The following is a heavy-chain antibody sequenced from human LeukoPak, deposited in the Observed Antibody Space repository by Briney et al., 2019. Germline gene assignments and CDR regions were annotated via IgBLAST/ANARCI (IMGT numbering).Heavy chain of an antibody. CDR2: IIPILGIA. CDR3: AREAFSLLGDYGPLGADY. D-gene: IGHD4-17*01. CDR1: GGTFSSYA. V-gene: IGHV1-69*04. Sequence: VASVKVSCKASGGTFSSYAISWVRQAPGQGLEWMGRIIPILGIANYAQKFQGRVTITADKSTSTAYMELSSLRSEDTAVYYCAREAFSLLGDYGPLGADYWGQGTLVTVSS. J-gene: IGHJ4*02.